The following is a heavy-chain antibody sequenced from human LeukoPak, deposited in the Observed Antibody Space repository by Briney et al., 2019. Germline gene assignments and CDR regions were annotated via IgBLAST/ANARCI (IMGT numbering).Heavy chain of an antibody. V-gene: IGHV3-23*01. D-gene: IGHD2-2*01. CDR1: GFTFSSYA. CDR3: AKDSEPRRKYQLLFGGGGSAFDI. J-gene: IGHJ3*02. Sequence: PGGSLRLSCAASGFTFSSYAMSWVRQAPGKGLEWVSAISGSGGSTYYADSVKGRFTISRDNSKNTLYLQMNSLRAEDTAVYYCAKDSEPRRKYQLLFGGGGSAFDIWGQGTMVTVSS. CDR2: ISGSGGST.